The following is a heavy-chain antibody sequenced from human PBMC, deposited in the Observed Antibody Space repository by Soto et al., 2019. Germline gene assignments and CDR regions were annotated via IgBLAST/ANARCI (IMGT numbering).Heavy chain of an antibody. V-gene: IGHV2-5*02. CDR2: IYWDDDK. CDR3: IQSRCGGDCLQSYASHYYYGMDV. J-gene: IGHJ6*02. Sequence: QITLKESGPTLVKPTQTLTLTCTFSGFSLSTSGVGVGWIRQPPGKALEWLALIYWDDDKRYSPSMRSRPTSNKDTSKNQVILTMTNIDPVDTATYYCIQSRCGGDCLQSYASHYYYGMDVWGQGTTVTVSS. CDR1: GFSLSTSGVG. D-gene: IGHD2-21*02.